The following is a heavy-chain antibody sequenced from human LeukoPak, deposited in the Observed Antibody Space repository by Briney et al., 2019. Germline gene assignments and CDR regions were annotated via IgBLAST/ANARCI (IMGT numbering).Heavy chain of an antibody. CDR2: MSVSGGST. CDR3: VTVTSDY. Sequence: PGGSLRLSCVASRFTFSSSGVSWVRQPPGKGLEWVSAMSVSGGSTYYADSVKGRFTMSRDNSKNTLYLQMNSLRAEDTAVYYCVTVTSDYWGQGTLVTVSS. D-gene: IGHD4-17*01. J-gene: IGHJ4*02. CDR1: RFTFSSSG. V-gene: IGHV3-23*01.